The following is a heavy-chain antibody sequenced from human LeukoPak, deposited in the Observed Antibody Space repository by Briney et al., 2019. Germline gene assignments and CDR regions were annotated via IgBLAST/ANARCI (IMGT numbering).Heavy chain of an antibody. Sequence: GGSLRLSCAASGFNFANHAMSWVRQALGKGLEWVGRIKSKTAGGTTDYAAPVKGRFTISRDDSKNTLYLEMNSLKTEDTAVYYCTTGESMVGTTIHVRWANWGQGTLVTVSS. J-gene: IGHJ4*02. CDR2: IKSKTAGGTT. CDR1: GFNFANHA. D-gene: IGHD1-26*01. CDR3: TTGESMVGTTIHVRWAN. V-gene: IGHV3-15*01.